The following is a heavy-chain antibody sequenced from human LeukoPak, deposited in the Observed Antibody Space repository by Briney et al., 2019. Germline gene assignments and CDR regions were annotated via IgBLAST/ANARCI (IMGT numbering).Heavy chain of an antibody. CDR2: IKQDGSEK. D-gene: IGHD3-9*01. V-gene: IGHV3-7*01. CDR3: ARDPINDY. J-gene: IGHJ4*02. CDR1: GFKFDDYG. Sequence: PGGSLRLSCTASGFKFDDYGMTWVRQAPGKGLEWVANIKQDGSEKYYVDSVKGRFTISRDNAKNSLSLQMNSLTAEDTAVYYCARDPINDYWGQGTLVTVSS.